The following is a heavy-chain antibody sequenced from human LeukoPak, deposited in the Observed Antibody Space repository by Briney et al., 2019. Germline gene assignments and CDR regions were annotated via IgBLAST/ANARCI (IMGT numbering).Heavy chain of an antibody. CDR2: INHSGST. CDR3: ARSLRNRGVKVNNWFDP. D-gene: IGHD3-10*01. J-gene: IGHJ5*02. CDR1: GGSFSGYY. V-gene: IGHV4-34*01. Sequence: SETLSLTCAVYGGSFSGYYWSWIRQPPGKGLEWIGEINHSGSTNYNPSLKSRVTISVDTSKNQFSLKLSSVTAADTAVYYCARSLRNRGVKVNNWFDPWGQGTLVTVSS.